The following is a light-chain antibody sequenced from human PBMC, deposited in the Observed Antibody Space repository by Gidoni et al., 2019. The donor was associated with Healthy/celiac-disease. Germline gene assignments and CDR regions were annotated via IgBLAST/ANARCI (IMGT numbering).Light chain of an antibody. J-gene: IGKJ2*01. CDR1: QSISSY. CDR3: QQSYSTPYT. CDR2: AAS. Sequence: DIQMTQSPSSLSASVGDRVTITCRASQSISSYLNWYQQKPGKAPKLLIYAASSLQSGVPSRFSGSGSGTDFTLTISSLQPEDFATYYCQQSYSTPYTFGQXTKLKIK. V-gene: IGKV1-39*01.